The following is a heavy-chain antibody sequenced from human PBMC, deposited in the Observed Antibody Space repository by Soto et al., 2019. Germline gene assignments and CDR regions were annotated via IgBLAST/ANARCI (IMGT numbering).Heavy chain of an antibody. J-gene: IGHJ4*02. Sequence: RASVKVSCKASGGTFSSYAISWVRQAPGQGLEWMGGIIPIFGTANYAQKFQGRVTITADESTSTAYMELSSLRSEDTAVYYCARALVAATSRWLSYWGQGTLVTVSS. CDR2: IIPIFGTA. CDR3: ARALVAATSRWLSY. V-gene: IGHV1-69*13. CDR1: GGTFSSYA. D-gene: IGHD1-26*01.